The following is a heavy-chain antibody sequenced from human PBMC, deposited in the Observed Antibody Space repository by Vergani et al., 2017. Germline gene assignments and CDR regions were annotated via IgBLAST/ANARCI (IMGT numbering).Heavy chain of an antibody. J-gene: IGHJ4*02. V-gene: IGHV3-48*01. CDR2: ISSTSSTI. Sequence: EVHLVESGGGLVQPGGSLRLSCAASGFTFSSYSMNWVRQAPGKGLEWVSYISSTSSTISYADSMRGRFTISRDNGKSSLYLQMNSLTAADTAVYYCARDPGSSGWYGDYWGQGTLVTVSS. CDR1: GFTFSSYS. CDR3: ARDPGSSGWYGDY. D-gene: IGHD6-19*01.